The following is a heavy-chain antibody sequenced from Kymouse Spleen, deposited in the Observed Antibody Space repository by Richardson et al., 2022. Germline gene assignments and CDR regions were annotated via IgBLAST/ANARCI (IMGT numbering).Heavy chain of an antibody. J-gene: IGHJ4*02. CDR1: GGSFSGYY. V-gene: IGHV4-34*01. D-gene: IGHD1-7*01. CDR2: INHSGST. CDR3: ARADNWNYGYFDY. Sequence: QVQLQQWGAGLLKPSETLSLTCAVYGGSFSGYYWSWIRQPPGKGLEWIGEINHSGSTNYNPSLKSRVTISVDTSKNQFSLKLSSVTAADTAVYYCARADNWNYGYFDYWGQGTLVTVSS.